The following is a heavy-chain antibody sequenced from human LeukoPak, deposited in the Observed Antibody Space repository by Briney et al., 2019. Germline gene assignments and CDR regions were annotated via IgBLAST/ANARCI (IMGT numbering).Heavy chain of an antibody. D-gene: IGHD3-3*01. J-gene: IGHJ4*02. CDR2: IWYDGSNK. V-gene: IGHV3-30*02. Sequence: GGSLRLSCAASGFTFSSYGIHWVRQAPGKGLEWVAVIWYDGSNKYYADSVKGRFTISRDNSKNTVYLQMNSLRAEDTAVYYCAGPIFGVVMNPFDYWGQGTLVTVSS. CDR3: AGPIFGVVMNPFDY. CDR1: GFTFSSYG.